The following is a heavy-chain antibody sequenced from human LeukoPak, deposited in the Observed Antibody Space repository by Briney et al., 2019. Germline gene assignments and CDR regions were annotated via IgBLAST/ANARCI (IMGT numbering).Heavy chain of an antibody. V-gene: IGHV6-1*01. J-gene: IGHJ4*02. CDR3: ASWYSSGWYGDNTDYFDY. Sequence: SQTLSLTCAISGDSVSSNSAAWNCIRQSPSRGLEWLGRTYYRSKWYNDYAVSVKSRITINPDTSKNQFSLQLNSVTPEDTAVYYCASWYSSGWYGDNTDYFDYWGQGTLVTVSS. CDR1: GDSVSSNSAA. CDR2: TYYRSKWYN. D-gene: IGHD6-19*01.